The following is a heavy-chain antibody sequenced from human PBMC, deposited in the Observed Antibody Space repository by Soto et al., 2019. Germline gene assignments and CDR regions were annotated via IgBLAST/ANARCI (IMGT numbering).Heavy chain of an antibody. CDR1: GGSISSYY. J-gene: IGHJ4*02. D-gene: IGHD2-15*01. CDR3: ARVDCSGGSCFLGILFDY. Sequence: QVQLQESGPGPVKPSETLSLTCTVSGGSISSYYWSWIRQPPGKGLEWIGYIYYSGSTNYNPSLKSRVTISVDTSKNQFSLKLSSVTAADTAVYYCARVDCSGGSCFLGILFDYWGQGTLVTVSS. V-gene: IGHV4-59*01. CDR2: IYYSGST.